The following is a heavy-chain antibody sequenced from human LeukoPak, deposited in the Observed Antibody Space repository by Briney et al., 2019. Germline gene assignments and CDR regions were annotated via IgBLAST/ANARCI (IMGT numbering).Heavy chain of an antibody. J-gene: IGHJ4*02. D-gene: IGHD3-9*01. CDR2: IDWDDDK. Sequence: SRPALVKPPQTLTLTCTFSGFSLSTSGMRVSWIRQPPGKALEWLARIDWDDDKFYSTSLKTRPTISKDTSKNQVVLTMTNMDPVDTATYYCARMTVFSVFDYWGQGTLVTVSS. V-gene: IGHV2-70*04. CDR1: GFSLSTSGMR. CDR3: ARMTVFSVFDY.